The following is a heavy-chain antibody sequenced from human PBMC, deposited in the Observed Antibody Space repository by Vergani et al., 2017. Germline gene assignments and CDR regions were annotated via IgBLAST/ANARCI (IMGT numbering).Heavy chain of an antibody. D-gene: IGHD3-22*01. CDR2: INTNTGNP. Sequence: QVQLVQSGSELKKPGASVKVSCKASGYTFTSYAMNWVRQAPGQGLEWMGWINTNTGNPTYAQGFTGRFVFSLDTSVSTAYLQISSLKAEDTAVYYCARILTSPYYYDSSGYYLDYWGQGTLVTFSS. V-gene: IGHV7-4-1*02. J-gene: IGHJ4*02. CDR3: ARILTSPYYYDSSGYYLDY. CDR1: GYTFTSYA.